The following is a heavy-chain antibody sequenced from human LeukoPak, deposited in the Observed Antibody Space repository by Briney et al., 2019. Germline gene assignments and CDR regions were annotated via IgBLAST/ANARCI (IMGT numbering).Heavy chain of an antibody. CDR3: ARGSGDTIFGVVSYGMDV. Sequence: RASVTVSCTASGYTFTSYDINWVRQATGQGLEWMGWMNPNSGNTGYAQKFQGRVTMTRNTSISTAYMELSSLRSEDTAVYYCARGSGDTIFGVVSYGMDVWGQGTTVTVSS. V-gene: IGHV1-8*01. CDR2: MNPNSGNT. J-gene: IGHJ6*02. CDR1: GYTFTSYD. D-gene: IGHD3-3*01.